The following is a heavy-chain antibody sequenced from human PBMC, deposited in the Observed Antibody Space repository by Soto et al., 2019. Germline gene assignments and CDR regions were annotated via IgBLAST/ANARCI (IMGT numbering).Heavy chain of an antibody. Sequence: PGGSLRLSCAASGFTFNTYWMHWVRQAPGKGLIWVSRHNGDGSTIDYADSVKGRFTMSRDNAKSTVYLQMHSLRAEDTAVYYCARDDNPDYWGQGTLVTVSS. CDR3: ARDDNPDY. J-gene: IGHJ4*02. CDR2: HNGDGSTI. CDR1: GFTFNTYW. D-gene: IGHD1-20*01. V-gene: IGHV3-74*01.